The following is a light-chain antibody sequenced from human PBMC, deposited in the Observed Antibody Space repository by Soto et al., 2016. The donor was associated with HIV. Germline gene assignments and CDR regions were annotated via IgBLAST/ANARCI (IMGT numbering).Light chain of an antibody. CDR2: DDG. V-gene: IGLV3-21*01. CDR3: QVWDTSSDHVV. Sequence: SYVLTQPLSVSVAPKTPRFPVRETTLEVKLVDWYQQKPGQAPVLVVYDDGDRPSGIPERFSGSNSANTATLTIGGVEAGDEADYYCQVWDTSSDHVVFGGGTKLTVL. J-gene: IGLJ2*01. CDR1: TLEVKL.